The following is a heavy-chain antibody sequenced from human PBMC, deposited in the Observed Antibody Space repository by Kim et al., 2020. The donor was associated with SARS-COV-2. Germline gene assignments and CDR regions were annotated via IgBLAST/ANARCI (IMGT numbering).Heavy chain of an antibody. CDR3: ARMYYYDSSSYSPRAFDI. D-gene: IGHD3-22*01. J-gene: IGHJ3*02. CDR1: GFSLSTSGMC. CDR2: IDWDDDK. V-gene: IGHV2-70*11. Sequence: SGPTLVNPTQTLTLTCTFSGFSLSTSGMCVSWIRQPPGKALEWLARIDWDDDKYYSTSLKTRLTISKDTSKNQVVLTMTNMDPVDTATYYCARMYYYDSSSYSPRAFDIWGQGTMVTVSS.